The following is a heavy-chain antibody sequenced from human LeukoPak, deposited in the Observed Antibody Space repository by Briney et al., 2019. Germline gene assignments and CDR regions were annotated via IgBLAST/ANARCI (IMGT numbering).Heavy chain of an antibody. Sequence: PPETLFHTCTVSGGSISSSSYYWGWIRQPPGKGLEWIGSIYYSGSTYYNPSLKSRVTISVDTSKNQFSLKLSSVTAADTAVYYCAREGVVIVRLFDYWGQGTLVTVSS. CDR1: GGSISSSSYY. V-gene: IGHV4-39*07. J-gene: IGHJ4*02. CDR2: IYYSGST. D-gene: IGHD3-3*01. CDR3: AREGVVIVRLFDY.